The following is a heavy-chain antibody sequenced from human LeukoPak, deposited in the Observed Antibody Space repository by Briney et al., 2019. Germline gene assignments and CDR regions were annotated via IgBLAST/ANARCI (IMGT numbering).Heavy chain of an antibody. CDR2: ISAYNGNT. D-gene: IGHD3-3*01. CDR3: AREGYDFWSGYSNWFDP. Sequence: ASVKVSCKASGYTFTSYGISWVRQAPGQGLEWMGWISAYNGNTNYAQKLQGRVTMTTDTSTSTAYMELRSLRSDDTAVYYCAREGYDFWSGYSNWFDPWGQGTLVTVSS. CDR1: GYTFTSYG. V-gene: IGHV1-18*01. J-gene: IGHJ5*02.